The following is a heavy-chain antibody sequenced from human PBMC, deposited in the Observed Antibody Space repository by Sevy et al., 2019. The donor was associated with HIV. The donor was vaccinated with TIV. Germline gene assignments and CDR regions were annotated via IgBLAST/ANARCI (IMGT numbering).Heavy chain of an antibody. CDR3: ARDPSDADTVVVPAATGRNWFDP. D-gene: IGHD2-2*01. CDR1: GYTFTGYY. V-gene: IGHV1-2*02. CDR2: INPNSGGT. Sequence: GASVKVSCKASGYTFTGYYMHWVRQAPGQGLEWMGWINPNSGGTNYTQKFQGRVTMTRDTSISTAYMELSRLRSDDTAVYYCARDPSDADTVVVPAATGRNWFDPWGPGTLVTVSS. J-gene: IGHJ5*02.